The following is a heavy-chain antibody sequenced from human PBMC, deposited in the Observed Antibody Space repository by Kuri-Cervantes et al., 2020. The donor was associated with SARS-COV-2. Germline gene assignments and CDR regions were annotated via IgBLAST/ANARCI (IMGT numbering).Heavy chain of an antibody. V-gene: IGHV4-39*01. Sequence: GSLRLSCAVSGYSISSSSYYWGWIRQPPGKGLEWIGSIYYSGSTYYNPSLKSRVTISVDTSKNQFSLKLSSVTAADTAVYYCAKGWLLHNWFDPWGQGTLVTVSS. CDR3: AKGWLLHNWFDP. CDR1: GYSISSSSYY. J-gene: IGHJ5*02. D-gene: IGHD3-22*01. CDR2: IYYSGST.